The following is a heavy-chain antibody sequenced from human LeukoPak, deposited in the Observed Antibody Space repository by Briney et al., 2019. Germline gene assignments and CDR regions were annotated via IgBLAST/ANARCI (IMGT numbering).Heavy chain of an antibody. J-gene: IGHJ4*02. D-gene: IGHD5-12*01. CDR2: MNPNSGNT. Sequence: ASVKVSCKASGYTFTSYDINWVRQATGQGLEWMGWMNPNSGNTGYAQKFQGRVTMTRNTSISTAYTELSSLRSEDTAVYYCARGGEYSGYDPFDYWGQGTLVTVSS. CDR1: GYTFTSYD. CDR3: ARGGEYSGYDPFDY. V-gene: IGHV1-8*01.